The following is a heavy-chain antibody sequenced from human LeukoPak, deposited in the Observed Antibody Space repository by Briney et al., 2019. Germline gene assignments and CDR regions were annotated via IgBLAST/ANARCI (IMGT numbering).Heavy chain of an antibody. CDR3: ARRHFGSGTYVDY. D-gene: IGHD3-10*01. CDR2: SNPNSGDT. J-gene: IGHJ4*02. Sequence: ASVNVSCKASGYTFTDHYMHWVRQAPGQGLEWMGWSNPNSGDTQYAQKFQGRVTMTTDTSMTTAYMELRRLRSDDTAVYYCARRHFGSGTYVDYWGQGTLVTVSS. CDR1: GYTFTDHY. V-gene: IGHV1-2*02.